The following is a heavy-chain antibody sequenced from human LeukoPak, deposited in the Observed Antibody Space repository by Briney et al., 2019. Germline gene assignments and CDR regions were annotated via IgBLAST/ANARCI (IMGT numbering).Heavy chain of an antibody. J-gene: IGHJ3*02. Sequence: GASVKVSCKVSAYILTELSMHWVRQAPGKGLEWMGGFDPEDGETIYAQKFQGRVTMTEDTSTDTAYMELSSLRSEDTAVYYCATAVYGDYYAFDMWGQGTMVTVSS. V-gene: IGHV1-24*01. CDR1: AYILTELS. CDR2: FDPEDGET. D-gene: IGHD4-17*01. CDR3: ATAVYGDYYAFDM.